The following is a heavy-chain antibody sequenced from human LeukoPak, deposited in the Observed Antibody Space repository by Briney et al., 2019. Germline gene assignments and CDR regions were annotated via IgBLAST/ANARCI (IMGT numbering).Heavy chain of an antibody. CDR1: GYSFTIFR. D-gene: IGHD5-12*01. CDR3: ARHQGYSGYLLPDY. J-gene: IGHJ4*02. CDR2: IYPDDSDS. Sequence: GESLKTSCKGSGYSFTIFRIGWVRQMPGKGLEWMGIIYPDDSDSRYSPSFQGQVTISADKSISTAYLHWSSLKASDTAMYYCARHQGYSGYLLPDYWGQGTLVTVSS. V-gene: IGHV5-51*01.